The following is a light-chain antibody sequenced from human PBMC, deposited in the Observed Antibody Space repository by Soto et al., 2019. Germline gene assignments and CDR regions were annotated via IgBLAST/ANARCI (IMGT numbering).Light chain of an antibody. V-gene: IGKV3-11*01. CDR1: QSVSSN. Sequence: EIVLTQSPGTLSLSPGERATLSCRASQSVSSNLAWYQQKPGQAPRLLIYGASTRATGIPARFSGSGSGTDFTLTISSLEPEDFAVYYCQQRSYWPPYTFGQGTKVDIK. J-gene: IGKJ2*01. CDR3: QQRSYWPPYT. CDR2: GAS.